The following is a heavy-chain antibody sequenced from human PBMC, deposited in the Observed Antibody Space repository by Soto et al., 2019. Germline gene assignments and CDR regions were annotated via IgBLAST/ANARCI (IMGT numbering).Heavy chain of an antibody. J-gene: IGHJ6*02. Sequence: QVQLQESGPGLVKPSETLSLTCTVSGGSISDDYWSWIRQTPGKELEWIGYIHYSGSTNYNPSLKRPVTISLDTSKNQLSLKLNSVTAADTAVYYCARDRLYPHYGMDVWGQGTTVTVSS. CDR1: GGSISDDY. CDR2: IHYSGST. V-gene: IGHV4-59*01. CDR3: ARDRLYPHYGMDV. D-gene: IGHD2-2*02.